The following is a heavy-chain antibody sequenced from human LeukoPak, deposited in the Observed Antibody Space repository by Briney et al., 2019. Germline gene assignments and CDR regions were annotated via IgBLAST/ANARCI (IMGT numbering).Heavy chain of an antibody. J-gene: IGHJ4*02. CDR2: IYSGGST. Sequence: GGSLRLSCAASGLTVSHTYMSWVRQAPGKGLEWVSVIYSGGSTYYADSVKGRFSISRDNSKNTLFLQMNSLRAEDTAVYFCAILIAMAGGLGNWGQGTLVTVSS. CDR3: AILIAMAGGLGN. D-gene: IGHD6-19*01. V-gene: IGHV3-53*01. CDR1: GLTVSHTY.